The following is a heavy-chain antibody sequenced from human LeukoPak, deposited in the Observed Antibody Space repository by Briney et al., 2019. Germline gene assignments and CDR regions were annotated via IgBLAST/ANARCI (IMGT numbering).Heavy chain of an antibody. Sequence: PGGSLRLSCAASGSTFSNYWMNWVRQAPGKGLEWVANIKQDGSEKYYVDSVKGRFTISRDNAKNSLYLQMNSLRAEDTAVYYCAGGSGWSFDYWGQGTLVTVS. V-gene: IGHV3-7*01. D-gene: IGHD6-19*01. CDR3: AGGSGWSFDY. J-gene: IGHJ4*02. CDR1: GSTFSNYW. CDR2: IKQDGSEK.